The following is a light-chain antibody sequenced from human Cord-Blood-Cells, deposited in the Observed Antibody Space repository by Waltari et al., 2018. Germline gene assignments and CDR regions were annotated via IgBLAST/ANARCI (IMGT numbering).Light chain of an antibody. Sequence: QSALTPPASVSGSPGQSLTISCPATSRDVGGNNLVPWYQQHPGKAPKLMIYEVSKRPSGVSNRFSGSKSGNTASLTISGLQAEDEADYYCCSYAGSSTFVVFGGGTKLTVL. V-gene: IGLV2-23*02. CDR2: EVS. CDR1: SRDVGGNNL. J-gene: IGLJ2*01. CDR3: CSYAGSSTFVV.